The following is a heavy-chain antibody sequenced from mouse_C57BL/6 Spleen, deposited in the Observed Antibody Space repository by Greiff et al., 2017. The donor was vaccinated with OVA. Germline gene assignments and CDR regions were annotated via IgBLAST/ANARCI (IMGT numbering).Heavy chain of an antibody. J-gene: IGHJ2*01. V-gene: IGHV1-15*01. D-gene: IGHD4-1*02. CDR3: TINWDAFDY. Sequence: VQLQESGAELVRPGASVTLSCKASGYTFTDYEMHWVKQTPVHGLEWIGAIDPETGGTAYNQKFKGKAILTADKSSSTAYMELRSLTSEDSAVYYCTINWDAFDYWGQGTTLTVSS. CDR2: IDPETGGT. CDR1: GYTFTDYE.